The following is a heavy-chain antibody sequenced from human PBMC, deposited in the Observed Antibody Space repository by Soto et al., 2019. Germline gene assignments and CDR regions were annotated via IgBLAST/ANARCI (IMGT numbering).Heavy chain of an antibody. J-gene: IGHJ4*02. V-gene: IGHV1-69*06. Sequence: QVQLVQSGAEVKKPGSSVKVSCKASGGTFSNYVVNWVRQAPGQGLEWMGRIIPISVAASYAQKFQGRVTLTAEKSTSTSYMELSSLRSADTAVYYGARDMTSTVVPYFDFWGQGTLVTVSS. D-gene: IGHD2-21*01. CDR3: ARDMTSTVVPYFDF. CDR1: GGTFSNYV. CDR2: IIPISVAA.